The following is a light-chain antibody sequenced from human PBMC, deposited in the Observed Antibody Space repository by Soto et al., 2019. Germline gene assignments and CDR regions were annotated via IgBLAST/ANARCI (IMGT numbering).Light chain of an antibody. CDR2: LGS. CDR1: QSLLHSDGYNY. Sequence: DIVMTQSPVSLPVTPGEPASITCRSSQSLLHSDGYNYLDWYLQKPGQSPQLLIYLGSNRASGVPERFNGRGAGTDFTLKISRVEAEDVGVYYCMQALQTPLTFGGGTKVEIK. J-gene: IGKJ4*01. CDR3: MQALQTPLT. V-gene: IGKV2-28*01.